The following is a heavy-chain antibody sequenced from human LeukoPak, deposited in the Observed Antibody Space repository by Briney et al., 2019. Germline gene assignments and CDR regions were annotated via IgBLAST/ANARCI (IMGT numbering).Heavy chain of an antibody. V-gene: IGHV3-30*02. D-gene: IGHD3-3*01. CDR1: GFNFSRNG. J-gene: IGHJ4*02. CDR2: IRFDGTNK. CDR3: GRDFWSGLDY. Sequence: PGGSLRLSCAASGFNFSRNGMHWVRQAPGQGLEWVAFIRFDGTNKFYGASVRGRFTISRDNSKNTLYLQMSSLRAEDTAVYYCGRDFWSGLDYWGQGTLVTVSS.